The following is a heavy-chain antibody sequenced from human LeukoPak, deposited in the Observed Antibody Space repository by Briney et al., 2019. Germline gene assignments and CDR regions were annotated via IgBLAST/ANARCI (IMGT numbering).Heavy chain of an antibody. CDR1: GGSFSGYN. D-gene: IGHD3-10*01. Sequence: SETLSLTCGVYGGSFSGYNWTWIRQPPGRGLEWIGEINHSGNTNYSPSLKSRAIISVDTSKDQFSLTLSSVTAADTAVYYCARRSSRYFGSRSYRKYYFDYWGQGTLVIVSS. CDR3: ARRSSRYFGSRSYRKYYFDY. V-gene: IGHV4-34*01. CDR2: INHSGNT. J-gene: IGHJ4*02.